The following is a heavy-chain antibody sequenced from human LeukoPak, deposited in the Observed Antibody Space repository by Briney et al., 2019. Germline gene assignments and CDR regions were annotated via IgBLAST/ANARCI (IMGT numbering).Heavy chain of an antibody. CDR2: INAGNSNT. D-gene: IGHD6-19*01. CDR3: ARAPYSSGWPHFDY. J-gene: IGHJ4*02. CDR1: GYTFTSYA. V-gene: IGHV1-3*03. Sequence: GASVKVSCKASGYTFTSYAMHWVRQAPGQRLEWMGWINAGNSNTKYSQEFQGRVTITRDTSASTAYMELSSLRSEDMAVYYCARAPYSSGWPHFDYWGQGTLVTVSS.